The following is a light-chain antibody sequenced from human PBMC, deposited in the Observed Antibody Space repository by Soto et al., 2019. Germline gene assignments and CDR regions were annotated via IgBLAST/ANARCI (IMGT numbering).Light chain of an antibody. CDR2: GAS. V-gene: IGKV3-20*01. CDR3: QQYGRSLRT. CDR1: QSVSSSY. J-gene: IGKJ1*01. Sequence: EIVLPQSPGTLSLSPGERATLSCRSSQSVSSSYLAWYQQKPGQAPRLLIYGASSRATGIPDRFGGSGYGTDFTLTISRLEPEDFAVYYCQQYGRSLRTFGKGTKVDIK.